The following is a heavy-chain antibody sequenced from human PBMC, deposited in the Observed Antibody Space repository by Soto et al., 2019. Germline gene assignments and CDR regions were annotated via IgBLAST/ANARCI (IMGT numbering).Heavy chain of an antibody. CDR2: INHSGST. CDR1: GGCFSGYY. D-gene: IGHD6-6*01. Sequence: SEPQSVPYAVYGGCFSGYYWSRILKPPGKGLEWIGEINHSGSTNYNPSLKSRVTISVDTSKNQFSLKLSSVTAADTAVYYCARGGTDSSSFDYYYYYMDVWGKGTTVTVSS. CDR3: ARGGTDSSSFDYYYYYMDV. J-gene: IGHJ6*03. V-gene: IGHV4-34*01.